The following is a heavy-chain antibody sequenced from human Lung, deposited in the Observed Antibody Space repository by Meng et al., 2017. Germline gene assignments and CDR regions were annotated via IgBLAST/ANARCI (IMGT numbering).Heavy chain of an antibody. CDR2: LIAVFDKT. D-gene: IGHD1-14*01. CDR3: ARGRRNEPLFDY. Sequence: QVQLVQSGAEMKKPGSSVKVACKTSGDSFSTQTFSWVRQAPGQGLEWMGGLIAVFDKTKAAPRFQDRVTFTADESTSTAYMELSSLTFDDTAVYFCARGRRNEPLFDYWGQGTLVTVSS. J-gene: IGHJ4*02. V-gene: IGHV1-69*13. CDR1: GDSFSTQT.